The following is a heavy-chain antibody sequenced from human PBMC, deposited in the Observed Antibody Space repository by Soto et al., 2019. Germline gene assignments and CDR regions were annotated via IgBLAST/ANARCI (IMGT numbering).Heavy chain of an antibody. J-gene: IGHJ4*02. Sequence: ASVKVSCKASGYSFTNYDINWVRQATGRGLEWMGWMNPNSGNTGYAQSFQGRVTMTGNTSITTAYMELSSLTSEDTAVYYCARDSPGESELPSYYWGQGPLVTLSS. V-gene: IGHV1-8*01. CDR2: MNPNSGNT. CDR1: GYSFTNYD. CDR3: ARDSPGESELPSYY. D-gene: IGHD1-26*01.